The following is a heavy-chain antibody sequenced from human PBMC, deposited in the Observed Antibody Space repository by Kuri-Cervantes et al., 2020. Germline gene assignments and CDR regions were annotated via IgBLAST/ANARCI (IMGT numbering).Heavy chain of an antibody. V-gene: IGHV3-30*18. CDR1: GFTFSSHA. CDR3: VKYSGIYGANFDY. CDR2: ISYDESEQ. Sequence: GESLKISCAASGFTFSSHAMSWVRQAPGKGLEWVAVISYDESEQHYADSVKGRFTISRDNSKNTVHLQMNSLRADDTAIYYCVKYSGIYGANFDYWGQGTLVTVS. D-gene: IGHD1-26*01. J-gene: IGHJ4*02.